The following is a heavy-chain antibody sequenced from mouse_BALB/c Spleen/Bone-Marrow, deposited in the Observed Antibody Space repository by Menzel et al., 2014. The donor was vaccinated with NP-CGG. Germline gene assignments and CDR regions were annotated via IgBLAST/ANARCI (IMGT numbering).Heavy chain of an antibody. J-gene: IGHJ2*01. CDR3: ARGVRHFDY. Sequence: VKLMDSGPGLVSPSQRLSITCTVSGFSLTTYGVHWVRRPPGKGLEWLGVIWAGGSTNYTSALMSRLSISKDNSKSQVFLKMNSLQTDDTAMYYCARGVRHFDYWGQGTTLTVSS. CDR1: GFSLTTYG. V-gene: IGHV2-9*02. CDR2: IWAGGST.